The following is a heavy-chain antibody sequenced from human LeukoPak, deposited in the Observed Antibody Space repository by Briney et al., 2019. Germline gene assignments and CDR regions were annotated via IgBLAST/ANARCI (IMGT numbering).Heavy chain of an antibody. D-gene: IGHD6-6*01. V-gene: IGHV1-46*01. CDR1: GYTFTSYY. CDR3: AKNEYSSSPFDY. CDR2: INPTGGST. Sequence: ASVKVSCKASGYTFTSYYMHWVRQAPGQGLEWMGIINPTGGSTTYAQKFQGRVTMTTDTSTSTAYMELRSLRSDDTAVYYCAKNEYSSSPFDYWGQGTLVTVSS. J-gene: IGHJ4*02.